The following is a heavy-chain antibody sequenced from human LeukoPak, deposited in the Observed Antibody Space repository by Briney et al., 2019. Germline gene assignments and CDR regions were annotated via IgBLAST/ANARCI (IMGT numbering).Heavy chain of an antibody. D-gene: IGHD3-3*01. V-gene: IGHV3-30*04. CDR3: ARDRITISGVVITYYYYYGMDV. Sequence: PGGSLRLSCAASGFTFSSYAMHWVRQAPGKGLEWVAVISYDGSNKYYADSVKGRFTISRDNSKNTLYLQMNSLRAEDTAVYYCARDRITISGVVITYYYYYGMDVWGQGTTVTVSS. J-gene: IGHJ6*02. CDR1: GFTFSSYA. CDR2: ISYDGSNK.